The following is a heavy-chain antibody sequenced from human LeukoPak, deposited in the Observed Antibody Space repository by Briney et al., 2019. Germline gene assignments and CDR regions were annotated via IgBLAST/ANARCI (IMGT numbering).Heavy chain of an antibody. V-gene: IGHV3-30*03. Sequence: GGSLRLSCAASGFTFSSYAMSWVRQAPGKGLEWVAIISYDGSNKYYGDPMKGRFTISRDNSKNTLYLQMNSLRAEDTAVYYCARSEARYNWFDPWGQGTLVTVSS. J-gene: IGHJ5*02. CDR2: ISYDGSNK. CDR1: GFTFSSYA. CDR3: ARSEARYNWFDP.